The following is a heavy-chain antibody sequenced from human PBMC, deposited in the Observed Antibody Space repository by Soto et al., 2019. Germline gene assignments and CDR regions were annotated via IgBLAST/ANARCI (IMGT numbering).Heavy chain of an antibody. V-gene: IGHV3-74*01. CDR3: ARHPERIAQIGWFDP. CDR1: GFTFSAYW. Sequence: GGSLRLSCAASGFTFSAYWMHWVRQAPGKGLVWVSRINSDGSSTSYADSVKGRFTISRDNAKNSLYLQMNSLRAEDTAVYYCARHPERIAQIGWFDPWGQGTLVTVSS. D-gene: IGHD6-13*01. CDR2: INSDGSST. J-gene: IGHJ5*02.